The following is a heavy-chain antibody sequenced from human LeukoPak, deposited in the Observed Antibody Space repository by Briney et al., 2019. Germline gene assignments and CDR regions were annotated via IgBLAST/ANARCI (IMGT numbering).Heavy chain of an antibody. Sequence: GGSLRLSCTASGFTFSSHWMSWVRQAPGKGLEWVANIKQDGSEKYYVDSVKGRFTISRDNAKNSLFLQMNSLRAEDTAVYYCAREPHIAVVTHFDYWGQGTPVTVSS. CDR1: GFTFSSHW. D-gene: IGHD6-19*01. J-gene: IGHJ4*02. CDR3: AREPHIAVVTHFDY. CDR2: IKQDGSEK. V-gene: IGHV3-7*01.